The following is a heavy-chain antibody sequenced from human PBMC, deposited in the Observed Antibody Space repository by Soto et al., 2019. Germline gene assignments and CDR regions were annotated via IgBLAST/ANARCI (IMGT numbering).Heavy chain of an antibody. Sequence: GGSLRLSCAASGFTFTRYSMNWVRQAPGKGLEWVSSISSTTNYIYYGDSMKGRFTISRDNAKNIVFLHVNGLTDEDTAVYYCARGGAMGVDYWGQGTLVTVSS. CDR2: ISSTTNYI. V-gene: IGHV3-21*06. CDR3: ARGGAMGVDY. J-gene: IGHJ4*02. D-gene: IGHD1-26*01. CDR1: GFTFTRYS.